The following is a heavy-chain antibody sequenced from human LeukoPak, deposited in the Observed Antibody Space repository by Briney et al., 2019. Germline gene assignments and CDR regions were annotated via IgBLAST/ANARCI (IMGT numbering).Heavy chain of an antibody. CDR3: ARGRWIQLWLPYFDY. Sequence: KTSETLSLTCAVYGGSFRGYYWSWIRQPPGKGLEGTGEINHSGSTNYNPSLKSRVTISVDTSKNQCSLKLSSVTAADTAAYYCARGRWIQLWLPYFDYWGQGTLVTVSS. D-gene: IGHD5-18*01. J-gene: IGHJ4*02. CDR1: GGSFRGYY. CDR2: INHSGST. V-gene: IGHV4-34*01.